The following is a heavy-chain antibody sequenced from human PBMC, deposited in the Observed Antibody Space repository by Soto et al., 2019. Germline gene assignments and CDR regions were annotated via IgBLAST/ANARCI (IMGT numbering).Heavy chain of an antibody. D-gene: IGHD1-7*01. J-gene: IGHJ4*02. CDR2: ISAYNGNT. V-gene: IGHV1-18*01. Sequence: ASVKVSCKASGYTFTNFGISWVRQAPGQGLEWMGWISAYNGNTNYAQNFQGRVTMTTDTSTSTAYMELRSLRSDDTAVYYCAKGRTPIVVWGQGTLVTVSS. CDR1: GYTFTNFG. CDR3: AKGRTPIVV.